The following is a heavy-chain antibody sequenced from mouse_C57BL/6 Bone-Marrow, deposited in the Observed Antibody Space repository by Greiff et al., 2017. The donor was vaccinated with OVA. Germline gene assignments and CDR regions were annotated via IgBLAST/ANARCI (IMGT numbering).Heavy chain of an antibody. V-gene: IGHV14-4*01. J-gene: IGHJ2*01. CDR3: TGVYYFDD. Sequence: VQLQQSGAELVRPGASVKLSCTASGFNIKDDYMHWVKQRPEQGLEWIGWIDPENGDTEYASKFQGKATITADTSSNTAYLQLSSLTSEDTAVYYCTGVYYFDDWGQGTTLTVSS. CDR1: GFNIKDDY. CDR2: IDPENGDT.